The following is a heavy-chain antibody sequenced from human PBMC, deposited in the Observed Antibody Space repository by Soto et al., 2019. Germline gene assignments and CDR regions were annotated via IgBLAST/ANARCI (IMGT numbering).Heavy chain of an antibody. CDR2: ISSSSSYI. Sequence: EVQLVESGGGLVKPGGSLRLSCAASGFTSSSYSMNWVRQAPGKGLEWVSSISSSSSYIYYADSVKGRFTISRDNAKNSLYLQMNSLRAEDTAVYYCARGGGYYDSSGYFDYWGQGTLVTVSS. V-gene: IGHV3-21*01. CDR3: ARGGGYYDSSGYFDY. CDR1: GFTSSSYS. J-gene: IGHJ4*02. D-gene: IGHD3-22*01.